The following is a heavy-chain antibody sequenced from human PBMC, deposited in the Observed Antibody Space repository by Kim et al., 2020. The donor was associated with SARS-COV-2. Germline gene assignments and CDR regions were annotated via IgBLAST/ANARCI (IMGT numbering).Heavy chain of an antibody. V-gene: IGHV4-30-4*01. D-gene: IGHD4-17*01. CDR3: ARPDYVANWRTFED. CDR2: IFCTGTT. CDR1: GGFISGCDYY. Sequence: SETLSLTCTVSGGFISGCDYYWSWIRQSPGKGLEWMGYIFCTGTTHYNPSLKSRLIMSVDTSKNQFSLKLTSVSAADTAVYYCARPDYVANWRTFEDWG. J-gene: IGHJ4*01.